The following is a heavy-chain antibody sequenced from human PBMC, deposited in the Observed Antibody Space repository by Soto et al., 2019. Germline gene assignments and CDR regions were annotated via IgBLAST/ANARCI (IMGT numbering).Heavy chain of an antibody. V-gene: IGHV3-74*01. CDR2: ITSDGKSK. Sequence: LRLSCAASGFNFSNHWMHWVRQRPAEGLVWVSRITSDGKSKAYAESVKGRFAISRDNAKNTLYLQMNGLTAEDTAVYYCARESGDWPLNWFDPWGQGTLVTVSS. CDR1: GFNFSNHW. CDR3: ARESGDWPLNWFDP. D-gene: IGHD2-21*02. J-gene: IGHJ5*02.